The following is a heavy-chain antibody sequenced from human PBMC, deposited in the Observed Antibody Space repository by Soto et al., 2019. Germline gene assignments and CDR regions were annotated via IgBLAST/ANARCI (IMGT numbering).Heavy chain of an antibody. CDR1: GGTFSSYA. V-gene: IGHV1-69*13. CDR2: IIPIFGTA. Sequence: SVKVPCKASGGTFSSYAISWVRQAPGQGLEWMGGIIPIFGTANYAQKFQGRVTITADESTSTAYMELSSLRSEDTAVYYCARDRGFVVVTAMSQFDPWGQGTLVTVSS. J-gene: IGHJ5*02. CDR3: ARDRGFVVVTAMSQFDP. D-gene: IGHD2-21*02.